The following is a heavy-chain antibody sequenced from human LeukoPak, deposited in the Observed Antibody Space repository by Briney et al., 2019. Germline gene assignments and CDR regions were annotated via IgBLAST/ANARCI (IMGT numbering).Heavy chain of an antibody. V-gene: IGHV3-23*01. CDR2: ISGSGGGT. D-gene: IGHD3-10*01. Sequence: GGSLRLSCAASGFTFSSYAMSWVRQAPGKGLEWVSEISGSGGGTYYADSVKGRFTISRDNTKNTLYLQMNSLRAEDTAVYYCAKAPAGWSYYFDYWGQGILVTVSS. CDR3: AKAPAGWSYYFDY. CDR1: GFTFSSYA. J-gene: IGHJ4*02.